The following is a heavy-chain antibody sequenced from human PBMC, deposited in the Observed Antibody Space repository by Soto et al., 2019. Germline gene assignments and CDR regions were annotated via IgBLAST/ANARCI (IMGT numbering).Heavy chain of an antibody. CDR3: ARVPLGSSGWYAMFTHGDY. D-gene: IGHD6-13*01. J-gene: IGHJ4*02. V-gene: IGHV1-18*04. CDR1: GYTFSSYG. Sequence: QVQLVQSGAEVKKPGASVKVSCKASGYTFSSYGITWVRQAPGQGLEWMGWISAYNGHTNYAQKLQGRVTMTTDTSTSTAYREVRSLRSDDAAVYYCARVPLGSSGWYAMFTHGDYWGQGTLVTVSS. CDR2: ISAYNGHT.